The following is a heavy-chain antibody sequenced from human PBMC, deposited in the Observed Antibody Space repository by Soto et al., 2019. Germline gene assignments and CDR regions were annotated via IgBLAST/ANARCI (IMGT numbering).Heavy chain of an antibody. CDR3: ARCRLTMVRGVIITHYYGMDV. D-gene: IGHD3-10*01. J-gene: IGHJ6*02. CDR1: GGSFSGYY. V-gene: IGHV4-34*01. CDR2: INHSGST. Sequence: ETLSLTCAVYGGSFSGYYWSWIRQPPGKGLEWIGEINHSGSTNYNPSLKSRVTISVDTSKNQFSLKLSSVTAADTAVYYCARCRLTMVRGVIITHYYGMDVWGQGTTVTVSS.